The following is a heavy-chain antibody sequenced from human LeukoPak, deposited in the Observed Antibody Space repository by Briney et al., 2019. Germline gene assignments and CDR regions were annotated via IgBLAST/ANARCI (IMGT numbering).Heavy chain of an antibody. CDR3: ARDDFWSGWILSWFDP. CDR2: INPNSGGT. CDR1: GYTFTGYY. Sequence: GASVKVSCKASGYTFTGYYMHWVRQAPGQGLEWMGWINPNSGGTNYAQKFQGRVTMTRDTSISTAYMELSRLRSDDTAVYYCARDDFWSGWILSWFDPWGQGTLVTVSS. V-gene: IGHV1-2*02. D-gene: IGHD3-3*01. J-gene: IGHJ5*02.